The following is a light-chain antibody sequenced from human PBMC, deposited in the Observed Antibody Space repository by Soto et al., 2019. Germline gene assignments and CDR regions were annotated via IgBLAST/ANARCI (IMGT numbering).Light chain of an antibody. V-gene: IGLV2-11*01. CDR3: CSYAGSYPYV. CDR2: DVN. Sequence: QSVLTQPRSVSGSPGQSVTISCTGTTSDVGGYNYVSWYQQHPGKAPKLIIYDVNKRPSGVPDRFSGSKSGNTASLTISGLQAEVEADYYCCSYAGSYPYVFGNGTKVTVL. CDR1: TSDVGGYNY. J-gene: IGLJ1*01.